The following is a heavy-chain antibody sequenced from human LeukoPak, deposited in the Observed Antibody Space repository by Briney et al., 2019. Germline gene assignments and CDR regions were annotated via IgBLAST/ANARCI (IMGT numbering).Heavy chain of an antibody. J-gene: IGHJ3*02. Sequence: GGSLRLSCAASGFTFTMYKMNWVRQAPGKGLEWVSSISISSSYIHYVDSVKGRFTISRDNAKNSLYLQMNSMRAEDTAVYFCARIEWKRLGRAFDIWGQGTMVTVSS. CDR2: ISISSSYI. D-gene: IGHD1-26*01. CDR1: GFTFTMYK. CDR3: ARIEWKRLGRAFDI. V-gene: IGHV3-21*01.